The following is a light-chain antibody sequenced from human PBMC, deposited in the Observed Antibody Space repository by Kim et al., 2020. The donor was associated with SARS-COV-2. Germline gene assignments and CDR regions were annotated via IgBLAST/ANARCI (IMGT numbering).Light chain of an antibody. CDR3: SSYTTISTPV. J-gene: IGLJ2*01. CDR1: SSDVVGYNF. CDR2: DVS. Sequence: GQSITISCTGTSSDVVGYNFVSWYQQHPGKAPKLMIYDVSNRPSGVSNRFSGSKSGNTASLTISGLQSEDEADYYCSSYTTISTPVFGGGTQLTVL. V-gene: IGLV2-14*03.